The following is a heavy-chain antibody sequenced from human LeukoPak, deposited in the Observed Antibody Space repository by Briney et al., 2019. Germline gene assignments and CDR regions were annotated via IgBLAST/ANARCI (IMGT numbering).Heavy chain of an antibody. Sequence: GGSLRLSCAASGFIFHSYEMNWVRQAPGKGLEWVSYISRTGEAMFYADSVKGRFTISRDNAKNSIYLQLNGLRPEDSAVYYCASLNLQAGNTDSYDAFEIWGQGTMVTVSS. D-gene: IGHD2-21*01. CDR3: ASLNLQAGNTDSYDAFEI. J-gene: IGHJ3*02. CDR1: GFIFHSYE. V-gene: IGHV3-48*03. CDR2: ISRTGEAM.